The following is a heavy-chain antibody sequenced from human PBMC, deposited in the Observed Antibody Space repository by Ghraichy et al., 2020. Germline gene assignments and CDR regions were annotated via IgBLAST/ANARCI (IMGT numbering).Heavy chain of an antibody. V-gene: IGHV4-59*11. J-gene: IGHJ4*02. D-gene: IGHD2-2*01. CDR2: IYYSGTT. CDR3: ARDMSSTSCYDH. CDR1: GGSISSHY. Sequence: SETLSLTCTVSGGSISSHYWSWIRQPPGKGLEWIGYIYYSGTTNYNPSLKSRVTISVDTSKNQFSLKVRSVTAADTAVYYCARDMSSTSCYDHWGQGTLVTVSS.